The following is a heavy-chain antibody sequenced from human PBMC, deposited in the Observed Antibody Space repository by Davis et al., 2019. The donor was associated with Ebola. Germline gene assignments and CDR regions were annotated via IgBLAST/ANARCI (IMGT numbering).Heavy chain of an antibody. D-gene: IGHD3-3*01. J-gene: IGHJ6*02. CDR3: ARQAYYDFWSGYYDGMDV. Sequence: GESLKISCKGSGYSFTSYWIGWVRQMPGKGLEWMGIIYPGDSDTRYSPSFQGQVTISADKSISTAYLQWSSLKASDTAMYYCARQAYYDFWSGYYDGMDVWGQGTTVTVSS. CDR1: GYSFTSYW. CDR2: IYPGDSDT. V-gene: IGHV5-51*01.